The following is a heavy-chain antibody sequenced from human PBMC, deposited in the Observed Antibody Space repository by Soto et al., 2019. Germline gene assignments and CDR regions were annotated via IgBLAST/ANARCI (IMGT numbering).Heavy chain of an antibody. CDR2: ISSSSSYI. CDR3: ARYYDFWSGYGPYYYYYYGMDV. Sequence: PVGSLRLSCAASGFTFSSYSMNWVRQAPGKGLEWVSSISSSSSYIYYADSVKGRFTISRDNAKNSLYLQMNSLRAEDTAVYYCARYYDFWSGYGPYYYYYYGMDVWGQGTTVTVSS. D-gene: IGHD3-3*01. J-gene: IGHJ6*02. CDR1: GFTFSSYS. V-gene: IGHV3-21*01.